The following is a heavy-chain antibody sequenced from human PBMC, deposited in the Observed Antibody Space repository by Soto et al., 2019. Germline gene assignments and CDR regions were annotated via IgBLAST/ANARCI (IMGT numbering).Heavy chain of an antibody. Sequence: GGSLRLSCAASGFTFSSYGMHWVRQAPGKGLEWVAVISYDGSNKYYADSVKGRFTISRDNSKNTLYLQMNSLRAEDTAVYYCAKEVGPYYYDSSGYSHWGQGTLVTVPQ. J-gene: IGHJ4*02. CDR3: AKEVGPYYYDSSGYSH. CDR2: ISYDGSNK. CDR1: GFTFSSYG. D-gene: IGHD3-22*01. V-gene: IGHV3-30*18.